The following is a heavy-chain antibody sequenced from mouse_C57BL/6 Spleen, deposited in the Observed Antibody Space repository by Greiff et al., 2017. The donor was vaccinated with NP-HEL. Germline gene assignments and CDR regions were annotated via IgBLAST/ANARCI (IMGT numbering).Heavy chain of an antibody. CDR2: INPGSGGT. CDR3: ARGGIYDYDDGDYYAMDY. J-gene: IGHJ4*01. V-gene: IGHV1-54*01. Sequence: QVQLKQSGAELVRPGTSVKVSCKASGYAFTNYLIEWVKQRPGQGLEWIGVINPGSGGTNYNEKFKGKATLTADKSSSTAYMQLSSLTSEDSAVYFCARGGIYDYDDGDYYAMDYWGQGTSVTVSS. D-gene: IGHD2-4*01. CDR1: GYAFTNYL.